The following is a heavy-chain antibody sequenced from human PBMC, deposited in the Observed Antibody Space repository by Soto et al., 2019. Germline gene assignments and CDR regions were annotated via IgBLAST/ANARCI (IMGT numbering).Heavy chain of an antibody. D-gene: IGHD5-18*01. CDR1: GGSFSGYY. CDR3: ARGRRGYSYGYVFDY. Sequence: PSETLSLTCAVYGGSFSGYYWSWIRQPPGKGLEWIGEINHSGSTNYNPSLKSRVTISVDTSKNQFSLKLSSVTAADTAVYYCARGRRGYSYGYVFDYWGQGTLVTSPQ. J-gene: IGHJ4*02. V-gene: IGHV4-34*01. CDR2: INHSGST.